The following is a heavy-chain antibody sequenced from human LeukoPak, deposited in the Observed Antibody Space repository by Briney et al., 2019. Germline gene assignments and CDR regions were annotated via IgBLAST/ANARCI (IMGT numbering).Heavy chain of an antibody. D-gene: IGHD6-13*01. CDR3: ARDPYSSSWYDVDY. CDR1: GFTFSSYS. CDR2: ISSSSSYI. Sequence: GGSLRLSCAASGFTFSSYSMNWVRQAPGKGLEWVSSISSSSSYIYYADSVKGRFTISRDYAKNSLYLQMNSLRAEDTAVYYCARDPYSSSWYDVDYWGQGTLVTVSS. V-gene: IGHV3-21*01. J-gene: IGHJ4*02.